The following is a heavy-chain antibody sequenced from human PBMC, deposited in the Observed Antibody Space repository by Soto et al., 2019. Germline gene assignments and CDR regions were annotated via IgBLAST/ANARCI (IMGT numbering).Heavy chain of an antibody. CDR3: ARDYYYGSGTPRNFDY. CDR2: IKQDGSEK. D-gene: IGHD3-10*01. CDR1: GFTFSSYW. V-gene: IGHV3-7*01. Sequence: LRLSCAASGFTFSSYWMSWVRQAPGKGLEWVANIKQDGSEKYYVDSVKGRFTISRDNAKNSLYLQMNSLRAEDTAVYYCARDYYYGSGTPRNFDYWGQGTLVTVSS. J-gene: IGHJ4*02.